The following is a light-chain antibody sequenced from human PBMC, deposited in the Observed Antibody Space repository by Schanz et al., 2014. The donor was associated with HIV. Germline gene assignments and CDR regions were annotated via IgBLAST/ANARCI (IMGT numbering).Light chain of an antibody. V-gene: IGKV3-20*01. CDR1: QTVGNN. J-gene: IGKJ1*01. CDR3: QQYGSSPPWT. Sequence: EIVMTQSPGTLSASPGERATLSCRASQTVGNNLAWYQQKPGQAPRLLIYDASNRATGIPDRFSGSGSGTDFTLTISRLEPEDFAVYYCQQYGSSPPWTFGQGTKVEIK. CDR2: DAS.